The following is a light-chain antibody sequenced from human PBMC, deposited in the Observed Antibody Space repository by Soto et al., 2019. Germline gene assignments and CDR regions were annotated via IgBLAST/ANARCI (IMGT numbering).Light chain of an antibody. Sequence: EIVLTQSPGTLSLSPGERATLSCRASQSVSSSYLAWYQQKPGQAPRLLIYGASSRATGIPDRFSGSGSGTDFTLTSSRLGPEDFAVYYCQQYGGSPWTFGQGTKVEIK. CDR3: QQYGGSPWT. J-gene: IGKJ1*01. CDR2: GAS. V-gene: IGKV3-20*01. CDR1: QSVSSSY.